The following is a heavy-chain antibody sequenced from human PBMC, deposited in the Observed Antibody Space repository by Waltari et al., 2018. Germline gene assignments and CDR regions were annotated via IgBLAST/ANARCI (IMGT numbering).Heavy chain of an antibody. J-gene: IGHJ4*02. CDR2: ISGRGGKT. CDR1: GFTLRTSS. D-gene: IGHD1-7*01. CDR3: ASPKYATGTIGWGLDY. V-gene: IGHV3-23*01. Sequence: EVMLLEAVGVLVQPGVSLRLSCAASGFTLRTSSLPCVRQAPGKGLVWVSGISGRGGKTDYTDSVKGRFIISRDNSKKTVYLQMNRLRAEDTAVYFCASPKYATGTIGWGLDYWGQGVLVTVSS.